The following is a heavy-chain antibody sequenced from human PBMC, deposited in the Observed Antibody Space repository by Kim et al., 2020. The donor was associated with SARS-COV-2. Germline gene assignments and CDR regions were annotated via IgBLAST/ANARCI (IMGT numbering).Heavy chain of an antibody. CDR2: INHSGST. Sequence: SETLSLTCAVYGGSFSGYYWSWIRQPPGKGLEWIGEINHSGSTNYNPSLKSRVTISVDTSKNQFSLKLSSVTAADTAVYYCASYNWNEYNWFDPWGQGTL. CDR3: ASYNWNEYNWFDP. D-gene: IGHD1-20*01. V-gene: IGHV4-34*01. CDR1: GGSFSGYY. J-gene: IGHJ5*02.